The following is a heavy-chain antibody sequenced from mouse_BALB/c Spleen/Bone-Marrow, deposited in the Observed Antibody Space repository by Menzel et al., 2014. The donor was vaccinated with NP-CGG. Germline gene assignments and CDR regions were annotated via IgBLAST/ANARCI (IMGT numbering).Heavy chain of an antibody. V-gene: IGHV1S56*01. J-gene: IGHJ4*01. Sequence: QVTLKVCGPELVKPGASVRISCKASGYTFTSYYIHWVKQRPGQGLEWIGWIYPGNVNTKYNEKFKGKATLTADKSSSTAYMQLSSLTSEDSAVYFCARWGNYGDYAMDYWGQGTSVTVSS. D-gene: IGHD2-1*01. CDR3: ARWGNYGDYAMDY. CDR1: GYTFTSYY. CDR2: IYPGNVNT.